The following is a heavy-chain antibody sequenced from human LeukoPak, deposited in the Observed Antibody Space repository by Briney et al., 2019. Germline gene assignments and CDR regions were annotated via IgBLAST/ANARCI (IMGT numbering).Heavy chain of an antibody. J-gene: IGHJ5*02. Sequence: PSETLSLTCTVSGGSISSGGYYWSRIRQHTGKGLEWIGYIYYSGSTYYNPSLKSRVTISVDTSKNQFSLKLSSVTAADTAVYYCARVQLERRNNWFDPWGQGTLVTVSS. D-gene: IGHD1-1*01. CDR3: ARVQLERRNNWFDP. CDR1: GGSISSGGYY. V-gene: IGHV4-31*03. CDR2: IYYSGST.